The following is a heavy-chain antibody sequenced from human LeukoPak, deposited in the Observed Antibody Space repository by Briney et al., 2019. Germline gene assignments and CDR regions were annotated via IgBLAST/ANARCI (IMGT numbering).Heavy chain of an antibody. CDR2: IHHSGST. Sequence: PSETLSLNCTVSAYSISSGYYWGWIRQPPGKGLEWIGSIHHSGSTTYNSSLNSRVTISLDTPKNQFSLKLSSVTAADTAVYYCARDGGIQLWYFDYWGQGTLVTVSS. CDR1: AYSISSGYY. CDR3: ARDGGIQLWYFDY. J-gene: IGHJ4*02. V-gene: IGHV4-38-2*02. D-gene: IGHD5-18*01.